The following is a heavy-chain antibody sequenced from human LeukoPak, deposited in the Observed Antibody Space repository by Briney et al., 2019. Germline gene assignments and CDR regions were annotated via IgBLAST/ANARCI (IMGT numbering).Heavy chain of an antibody. CDR3: ARDRGFYRSGTFDY. Sequence: PSGTLSLTCAVSGGSITSSNWWSWVRQPPGKGLEWIGEIYHSGSTNYNPSLKSRVTISVDKSKNQFSLKLSSVTAADTAVYYCARDRGFYRSGTFDYWGQGTLVTVSS. V-gene: IGHV4-4*02. CDR2: IYHSGST. J-gene: IGHJ4*02. D-gene: IGHD3-3*01. CDR1: GGSITSSNW.